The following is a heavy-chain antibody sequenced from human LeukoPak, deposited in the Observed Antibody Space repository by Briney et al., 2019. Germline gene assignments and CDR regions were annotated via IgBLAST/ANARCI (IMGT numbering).Heavy chain of an antibody. CDR3: ARHDYDSSGYRRDYYFDF. CDR1: GGSIGSGGYY. CDR2: IYYSGST. J-gene: IGHJ4*02. D-gene: IGHD3-22*01. Sequence: SETLSLTCTVSGGSIGSGGYYWSWIRQHPGKGLEWIGYIYYSGSTYYNPSLRSQVNISLDTSKNQFSLKLNSVTAADTAVYYCARHDYDSSGYRRDYYFDFWGQGTPVTVSS. V-gene: IGHV4-31*01.